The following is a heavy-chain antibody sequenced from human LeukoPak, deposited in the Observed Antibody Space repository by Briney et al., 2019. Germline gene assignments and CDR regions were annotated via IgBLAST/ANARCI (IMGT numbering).Heavy chain of an antibody. CDR1: GYTFTGYY. CDR3: ARGRKLLSIAAAAKGAFDI. J-gene: IGHJ3*02. D-gene: IGHD6-13*01. Sequence: ASVKVSCKASGYTFTGYYMHWVRQAPGQGLEWMGWINPNSGGTNYAQKFQGWVTMTRDTSISTAYMELSRLRSDDTAVYYCARGRKLLSIAAAAKGAFDIWGQGTMVTVSS. V-gene: IGHV1-2*04. CDR2: INPNSGGT.